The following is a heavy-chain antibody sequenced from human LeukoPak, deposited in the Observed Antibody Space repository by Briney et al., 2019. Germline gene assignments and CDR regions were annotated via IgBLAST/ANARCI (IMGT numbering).Heavy chain of an antibody. D-gene: IGHD5-18*01. Sequence: GGSLRLSCEASTFTFIPGWMSWVRQAQGKGMEWEAMTKRDGSEKLYVGSVRGRFTISRDNARNSLYLQMDSLRDEDSALYYCVSLDSAHPSGVHGGQGTLVTVSS. CDR1: TFTFIPGW. CDR3: VSLDSAHPSGVH. J-gene: IGHJ4*02. CDR2: TKRDGSEK. V-gene: IGHV3-7*01.